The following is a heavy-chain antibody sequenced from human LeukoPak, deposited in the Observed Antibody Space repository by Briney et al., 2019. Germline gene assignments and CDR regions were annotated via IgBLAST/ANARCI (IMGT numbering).Heavy chain of an antibody. D-gene: IGHD5-24*01. Sequence: SETLSLTCDVSGGSCDDYYCSWIRQPPGKGLEWIGEIHPHGIFYYNSSLMSRVTISIDASKSQFSLRLTSVTAADTAFYYCARGRDRSKAGDLWGQGSLVTVSS. CDR3: ARGRDRSKAGDL. CDR1: GGSCDDYY. CDR2: IHPHGIF. J-gene: IGHJ5*02. V-gene: IGHV4-34*01.